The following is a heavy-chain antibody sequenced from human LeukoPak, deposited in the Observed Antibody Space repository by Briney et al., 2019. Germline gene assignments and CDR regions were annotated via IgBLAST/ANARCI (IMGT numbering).Heavy chain of an antibody. CDR1: GFTVSSNY. CDR3: ARRSGEGYFDY. J-gene: IGHJ4*02. V-gene: IGHV3-66*01. Sequence: GGSLRLSCAVSGFTVSSNYMTWVRQAPGKGLEWLSVIYSGGGTYYADSVQGRFTISRDNSRNTLYLQMNFLRADDTAVYYCARRSGEGYFDYWGQGTLVTVSS. CDR2: IYSGGGT. D-gene: IGHD1-26*01.